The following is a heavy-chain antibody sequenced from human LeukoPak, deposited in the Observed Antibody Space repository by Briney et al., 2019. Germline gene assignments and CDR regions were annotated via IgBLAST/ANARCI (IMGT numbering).Heavy chain of an antibody. CDR3: ARETRSGSLNWFDP. J-gene: IGHJ5*02. Sequence: PSETLSLTCTVSGDSISGYYWSWIRQPPGKGLEWIGYICYTGSPNYNPSLKSRVTISVDTSKNQFSLKLSSVTAADAAVYYCARETRSGSLNWFDPWGQGTLVTVSS. CDR1: GDSISGYY. D-gene: IGHD3-10*01. CDR2: ICYTGSP. V-gene: IGHV4-59*01.